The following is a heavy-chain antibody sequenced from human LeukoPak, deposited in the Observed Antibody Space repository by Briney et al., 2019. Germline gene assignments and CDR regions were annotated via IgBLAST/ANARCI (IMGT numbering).Heavy chain of an antibody. CDR2: INHSGST. CDR1: GGSFSGYY. Sequence: SETLSLTCAVYGGSFSGYYWSWIRQPPGKGLEWIGEINHSGSTNYSPSLKSRVTISVDTSKNQFSLKLSSVTAADTAVYYCARPRSGYSSSRGWFDPWGQGTLVTVSS. D-gene: IGHD6-13*01. J-gene: IGHJ5*02. V-gene: IGHV4-34*01. CDR3: ARPRSGYSSSRGWFDP.